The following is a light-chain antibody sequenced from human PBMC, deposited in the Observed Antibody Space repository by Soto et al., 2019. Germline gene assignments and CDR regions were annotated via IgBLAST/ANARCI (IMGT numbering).Light chain of an antibody. J-gene: IGKJ1*01. CDR2: GAS. CDR3: QQYNNWPQT. V-gene: IGKV3-20*01. Sequence: ENGFTQSPGTPSLSPGERATLSCRASQSVSSSYLAWYQQKPGQAPRLLIYGASNRATGIPDRFSGSGSGIDFTLTISRLEPEDFAVYYCQQYNNWPQTFGQGTKVDIK. CDR1: QSVSSSY.